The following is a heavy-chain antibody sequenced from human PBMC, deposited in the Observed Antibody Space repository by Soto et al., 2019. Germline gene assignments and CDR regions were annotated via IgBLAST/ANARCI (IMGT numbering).Heavy chain of an antibody. J-gene: IGHJ6*02. CDR3: ARPYDSTFPSAMDV. V-gene: IGHV3-15*05. Sequence: DVQLVESGGGLVKPGGSLRLSCRTSGFTFSKAWMRWVRQAPGKGLEWVGRIRSNADGGTVEYAAPVKGRFIISRDNALNTLYLQMNSLRAEDTAVYYCARPYDSTFPSAMDVWGQGTTVTVSS. D-gene: IGHD3-16*01. CDR1: GFTFSKAW. CDR2: IRSNADGGTV.